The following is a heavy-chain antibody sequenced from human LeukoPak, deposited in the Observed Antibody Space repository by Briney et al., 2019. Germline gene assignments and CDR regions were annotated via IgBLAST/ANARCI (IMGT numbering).Heavy chain of an antibody. CDR1: VFLLRPSGVG. CDR3: AHRQGFGEFQDFGY. Sequence: SGPTVTNPTQPLTLPCNFPVFLLRPSGVGVAWIRQPQENDLEWRALSYCDDDSRYSPSLKSKLTITKDTSKNQVVLKMTIMDPVDTATYYCAHRQGFGEFQDFGYWGQGALVTVGS. V-gene: IGHV2-5*02. J-gene: IGHJ4*02. CDR2: SYCDDDS. D-gene: IGHD3-10*01.